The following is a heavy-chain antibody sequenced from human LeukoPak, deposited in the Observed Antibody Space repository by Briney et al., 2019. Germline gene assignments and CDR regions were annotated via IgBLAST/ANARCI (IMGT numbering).Heavy chain of an antibody. J-gene: IGHJ4*02. CDR1: GFSLRNYG. CDR2: IWYDGSNK. D-gene: IGHD3-10*01. CDR3: ASTVGGSETYYNDH. Sequence: GGSLRLSCVASGFSLRNYGMHWVRQAPGKGLEWVAIIWYDGSNKYYADSVKGRFTVSRDNSKNTLYLQMNSLRAEDTAVYYCASTVGGSETYYNDHWGQGTLVSVSS. V-gene: IGHV3-33*08.